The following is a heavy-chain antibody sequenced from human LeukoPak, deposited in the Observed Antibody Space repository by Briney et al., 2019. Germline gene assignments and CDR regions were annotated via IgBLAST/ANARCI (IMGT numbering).Heavy chain of an antibody. V-gene: IGHV3-23*01. D-gene: IGHD6-25*01. CDR1: KFTFSNYG. CDR2: ISASSETT. J-gene: IGHJ4*01. Sequence: TGGSLRLSCADSKFTFSNYGISWVRQAPGRGLEWVSGISASSETTYYADSVKGRFTISRDSSKTILYLQMRGLRAEDTGVYFCAKRAGANSGPFNFWGRVALVTVFS. CDR3: AKRAGANSGPFNF.